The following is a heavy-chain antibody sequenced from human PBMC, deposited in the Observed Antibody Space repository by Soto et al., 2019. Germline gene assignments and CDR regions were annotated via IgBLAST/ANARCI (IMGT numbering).Heavy chain of an antibody. CDR2: IYHSGST. D-gene: IGHD3-9*01. J-gene: IGHJ6*02. CDR1: GGSISSSNW. V-gene: IGHV4-4*02. CDR3: ARSADYDILTGSRYYYYCGMDV. Sequence: QVQLQESGPGLVKPSGTLSLTCAVSGGSISSSNWWSWVRQPPGKGLEWIGEIYHSGSTNYNPSLTGGVTISVDKSKNQFTLRLSFVPAADPAVYYCARSADYDILTGSRYYYYCGMDVWGQGTTVTVSS.